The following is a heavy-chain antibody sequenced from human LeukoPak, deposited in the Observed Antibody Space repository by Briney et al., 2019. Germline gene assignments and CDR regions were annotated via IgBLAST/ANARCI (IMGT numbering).Heavy chain of an antibody. CDR2: IYHSGST. J-gene: IGHJ6*02. V-gene: IGHV4-4*02. Sequence: SETLSLTCAVSGGSISSSNWWSWVRQPPGKGLEWIGEIYHSGSTNYNPSLKSRVTLSVDKSKNQFSLKLSSVTAADTAVYYCARNPRVTNYYYYGMDVWGQGTTVTVSS. CDR3: ARNPRVTNYYYYGMDV. CDR1: GGSISSSNW. D-gene: IGHD2-21*02.